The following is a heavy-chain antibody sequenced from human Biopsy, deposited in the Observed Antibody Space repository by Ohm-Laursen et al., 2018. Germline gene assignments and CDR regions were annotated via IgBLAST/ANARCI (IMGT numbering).Heavy chain of an antibody. CDR3: AIDGNDFLTDYLKIDQ. CDR2: INPKSGGT. V-gene: IGHV1-2*02. CDR1: GYTFTGYY. Sequence: SVKVSCKASGYTFTGYYLHWVRRAPGHGLEWMGWINPKSGGTHYLEKFRGRVTMTRDTSISTAYMEVSSLRSDDTAVYYCAIDGNDFLTDYLKIDQWGQGTLVTVSS. J-gene: IGHJ4*02. D-gene: IGHD3-9*01.